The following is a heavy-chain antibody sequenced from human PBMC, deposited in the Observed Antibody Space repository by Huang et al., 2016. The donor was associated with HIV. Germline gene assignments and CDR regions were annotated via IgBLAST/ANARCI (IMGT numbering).Heavy chain of an antibody. Sequence: QVQLVQSRAEVKKPGALVKVSCKVSEYTLPELSIHWVRQPPGKGLEWMGGFDPESGETIYAQKFQGRVTMTEDTSTETAFMELSGLRPEDTAVYYCATGFDVFFDFWGQGTLVTVSS. CDR1: EYTLPELS. V-gene: IGHV1-24*01. D-gene: IGHD3-9*01. CDR3: ATGFDVFFDF. CDR2: FDPESGET. J-gene: IGHJ4*02.